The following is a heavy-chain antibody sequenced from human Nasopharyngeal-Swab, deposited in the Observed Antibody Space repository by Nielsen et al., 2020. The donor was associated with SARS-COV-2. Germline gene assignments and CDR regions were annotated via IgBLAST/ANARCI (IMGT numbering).Heavy chain of an antibody. Sequence: GESLKISCAASGFTFDDYAMHWVRQAPGKGLEWVAVISYDGSNKYYADSVKGRFTISRDNAKNSLYLQMNSLRAEDTAVYYCARGIAAAGTVYWGQGTLVTVSS. J-gene: IGHJ4*02. V-gene: IGHV3-30*04. CDR3: ARGIAAAGTVY. D-gene: IGHD6-13*01. CDR1: GFTFDDYA. CDR2: ISYDGSNK.